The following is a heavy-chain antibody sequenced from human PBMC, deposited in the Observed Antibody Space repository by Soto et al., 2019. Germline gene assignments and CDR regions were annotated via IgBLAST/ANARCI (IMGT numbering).Heavy chain of an antibody. J-gene: IGHJ5*02. CDR2: MNPNSGNT. CDR3: ARDNRYNWNDEGWFDP. Sequence: PGASVKVSCKASGYSFSDYDINWVRQATGQGPEWMGWMNPNSGNTGYAQKFQGRVTMTRSTSINTAYMELSSLGSEDTAVYYCARDNRYNWNDEGWFDPWGQGTLVTVSS. V-gene: IGHV1-8*01. D-gene: IGHD1-20*01. CDR1: GYSFSDYD.